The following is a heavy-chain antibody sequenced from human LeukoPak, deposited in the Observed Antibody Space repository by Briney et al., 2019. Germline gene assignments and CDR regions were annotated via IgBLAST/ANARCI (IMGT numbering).Heavy chain of an antibody. Sequence: GGSLRLSXAASGFTFSSYAMSWVRQAPGKGLEWVSAISGSGGSTYYADSVKGRFTISRDNSKNTLYLQMNSLRAEDTAVYYCAKVDYDILTGYVDYWGQGTLVTVSS. CDR3: AKVDYDILTGYVDY. CDR2: ISGSGGST. J-gene: IGHJ4*02. V-gene: IGHV3-23*01. D-gene: IGHD3-9*01. CDR1: GFTFSSYA.